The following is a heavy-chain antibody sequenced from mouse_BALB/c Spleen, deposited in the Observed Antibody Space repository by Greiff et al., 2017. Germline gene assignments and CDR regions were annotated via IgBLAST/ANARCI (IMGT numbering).Heavy chain of an antibody. J-gene: IGHJ3*01. CDR1: GYTFSSYW. V-gene: IGHV1-9*01. CDR3: ARSLKHYYFAY. D-gene: IGHD1-2*01. CDR2: ILPGSGST. Sequence: QVQLQQSGAELMKPGASVKISCKATGYTFSSYWIEWVKQRPGHGLEWIGEILPGSGSTNYNEKFKGKATFTADTSSNTAYMQLSSLTSEDSAVYYCARSLKHYYFAYWGQGTLVTVSA.